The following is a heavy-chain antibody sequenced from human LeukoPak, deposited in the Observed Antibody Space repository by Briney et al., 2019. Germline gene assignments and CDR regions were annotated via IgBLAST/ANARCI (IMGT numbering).Heavy chain of an antibody. J-gene: IGHJ6*03. V-gene: IGHV3-23*01. CDR1: GFTFSSYG. CDR2: ISGSGGST. CDR3: TRLWRYYYHMDV. D-gene: IGHD5-18*01. Sequence: HPGGTLRLSCAASGFTFSSYGMSWVRQAPGKGPEWVSAISGSGGSTYYADSVKGRFTISRDNSKSTLYLQMNSLRAEDTAVYYCTRLWRYYYHMDVWGKGTTVTVSS.